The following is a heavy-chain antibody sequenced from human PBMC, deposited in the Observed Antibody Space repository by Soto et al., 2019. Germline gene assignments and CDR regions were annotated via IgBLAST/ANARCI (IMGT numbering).Heavy chain of an antibody. Sequence: QVQLQESGPGLVKPSQTLSLTCTVSGDSIISGDYYWTWIRQPPGKGLEWIAYMYYSGRTNSNPSLKSRLTITIDASENRISLNLKSVTAADTAVYYCARGTVFGVADVLDICGQGTMVTVSS. V-gene: IGHV4-30-4*01. CDR3: ARGTVFGVADVLDI. CDR1: GDSIISGDYY. CDR2: MYYSGRT. J-gene: IGHJ3*02. D-gene: IGHD3-3*01.